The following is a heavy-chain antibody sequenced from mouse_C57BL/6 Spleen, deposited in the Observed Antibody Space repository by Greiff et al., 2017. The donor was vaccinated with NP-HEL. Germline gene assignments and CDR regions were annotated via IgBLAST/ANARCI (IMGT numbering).Heavy chain of an antibody. CDR3: ARFTTVVATDYYAMDY. D-gene: IGHD1-1*01. Sequence: QVQLKESGAELARPGASVKLSCKASGYTFTSYGISWVKQRTGQGLEWIGEIYPRSGNTYYNEKFKGKATLTADKSSSTAYMELRSLTSEDSAVYFCARFTTVVATDYYAMDYWGQGTSVTVSS. J-gene: IGHJ4*01. CDR1: GYTFTSYG. V-gene: IGHV1-81*01. CDR2: IYPRSGNT.